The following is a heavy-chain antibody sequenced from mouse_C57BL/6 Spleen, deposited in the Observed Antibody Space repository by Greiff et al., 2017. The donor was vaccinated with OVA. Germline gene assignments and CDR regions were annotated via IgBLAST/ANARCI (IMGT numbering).Heavy chain of an antibody. D-gene: IGHD3-1*01. CDR1: GYSFTGYY. J-gene: IGHJ2*01. CDR3: ARSGPGYFDY. Sequence: VQLQQSGPELVKPGASVKISCKASGYSFTGYYMNWVKQSPEKSLEWIGEINPSTGGTTYNQKFKAKATLTVDKSSSTAYMQLKSLTSEDSAVYYCARSGPGYFDYWGQGTTLTVSS. V-gene: IGHV1-42*01. CDR2: INPSTGGT.